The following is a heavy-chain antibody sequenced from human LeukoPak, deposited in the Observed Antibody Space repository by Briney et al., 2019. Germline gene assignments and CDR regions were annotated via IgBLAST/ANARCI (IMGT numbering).Heavy chain of an antibody. V-gene: IGHV4-31*03. D-gene: IGHD2-2*02. CDR2: IYYSGST. J-gene: IGHJ4*02. Sequence: PSETLSLTCSVSGGSISSYYWSWIRQHPGKGLEWIGYIYYSGSTYYNPSLKSRVTISVDTSKNQFSLKLSSVTAADTAVYYCARGYCSSTSCYKRSGNFDYWGQGTLGTVSS. CDR3: ARGYCSSTSCYKRSGNFDY. CDR1: GGSISSYY.